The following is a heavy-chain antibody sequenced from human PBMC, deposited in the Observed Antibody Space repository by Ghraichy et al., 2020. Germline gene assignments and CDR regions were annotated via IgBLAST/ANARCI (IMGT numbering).Heavy chain of an antibody. CDR2: ISGSGGST. D-gene: IGHD6-19*01. CDR3: AKDLYNSGWFLFDS. Sequence: ETLSLTCAASGFTFSSSAMSWVRQTPRKGLEWVSAISGSGGSTWFADSVKGRFTISRDNSKNTLYLQMNSLRAADTAVYFCAKDLYNSGWFLFDSWGQGTL. CDR1: GFTFSSSA. J-gene: IGHJ4*02. V-gene: IGHV3-23*01.